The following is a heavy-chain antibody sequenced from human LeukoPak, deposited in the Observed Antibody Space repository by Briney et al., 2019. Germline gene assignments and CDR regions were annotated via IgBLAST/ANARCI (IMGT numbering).Heavy chain of an antibody. Sequence: SVKVSCKASGGTFSSYAISWVRQAPGQGLEWMGRIIPILGIANYAQKFQGRVTITADKSTSTAYMELSSLRSEDTAVYYCARLVVVAATPGGGRDYWGQGTLVTVSS. CDR3: ARLVVVAATPGGGRDY. J-gene: IGHJ4*02. V-gene: IGHV1-69*04. CDR2: IIPILGIA. CDR1: GGTFSSYA. D-gene: IGHD2-15*01.